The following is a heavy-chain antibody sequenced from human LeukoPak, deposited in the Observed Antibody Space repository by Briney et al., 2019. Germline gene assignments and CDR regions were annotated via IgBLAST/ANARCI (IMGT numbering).Heavy chain of an antibody. CDR1: GGSFSGYY. CDR2: TNHSGST. D-gene: IGHD3/OR15-3a*01. V-gene: IGHV4-34*01. CDR3: ARHHLSGLALPSYWFDP. J-gene: IGHJ5*02. Sequence: SETLSLTCAVYGGSFSGYYWSWIRQPPGKGLEWIGETNHSGSTNYNPSLKSRVTISVDTSKNQFSLKLSSVTAADTAVYYCARHHLSGLALPSYWFDPWGQGTLVTVSS.